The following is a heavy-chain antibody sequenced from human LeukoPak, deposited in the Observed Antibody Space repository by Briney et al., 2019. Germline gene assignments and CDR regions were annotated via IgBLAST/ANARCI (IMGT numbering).Heavy chain of an antibody. V-gene: IGHV5-51*01. J-gene: IGHJ6*02. D-gene: IGHD1-1*01. CDR3: AREPYRGGTGMDV. CDR1: GDSFTTYW. Sequence: PGGSRQISGQASGDSFTTYWSAGVRQLPGKVRGGMGTVYPGDPDTRYSPSFQGPVPISAHKATTTAYLHWSRLQAPPTATYYCAREPYRGGTGMDVWGQGPTVTASS. CDR2: VYPGDPDT.